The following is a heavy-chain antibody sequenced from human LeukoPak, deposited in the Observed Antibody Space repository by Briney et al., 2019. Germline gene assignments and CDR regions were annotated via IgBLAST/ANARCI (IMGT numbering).Heavy chain of an antibody. CDR3: ARDLVATTLFRSAYYGMDV. Sequence: GGSLRLSCAASGFTVSSNYMSWVRQAPGKGLEWVSVIYSGGSTYYADSVKGRFTISRDNSKDTLYLQMNSLRAEDTAAYYCARDLVATTLFRSAYYGMDVWGQGTTVTVSS. CDR1: GFTVSSNY. CDR2: IYSGGST. V-gene: IGHV3-66*01. D-gene: IGHD5-12*01. J-gene: IGHJ6*02.